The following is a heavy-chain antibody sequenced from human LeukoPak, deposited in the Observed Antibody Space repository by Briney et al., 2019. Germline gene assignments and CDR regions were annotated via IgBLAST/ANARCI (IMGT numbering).Heavy chain of an antibody. J-gene: IGHJ6*02. D-gene: IGHD3-22*01. CDR2: ISAYNGNT. Sequence: ASVKVSCKASGYTFTSYGISWVRQAPGQGLEWMGWISAYNGNTNYAQKLQGRVTMTTDTSTSTAYMELRSLRSDDTAVYYCAREGSGYWPHYYYGVDVWGQGTTVTVSS. V-gene: IGHV1-18*01. CDR3: AREGSGYWPHYYYGVDV. CDR1: GYTFTSYG.